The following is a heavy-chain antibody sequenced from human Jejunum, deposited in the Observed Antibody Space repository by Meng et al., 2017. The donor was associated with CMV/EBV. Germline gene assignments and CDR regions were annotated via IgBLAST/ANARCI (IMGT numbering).Heavy chain of an antibody. V-gene: IGHV3-21*01. CDR1: TLSNYV. J-gene: IGHJ4*02. Sequence: TLSNYVMTWVRQAPGKGLEWVSSISSSSNYIYYADSVEGRFTISRDNSKNSLYLQMTSLRAEDTAVYYCARDPDHDRYGSGRRLDYWGQGTLVTVSS. CDR3: ARDPDHDRYGSGRRLDY. CDR2: ISSSSNYI. D-gene: IGHD3-10*01.